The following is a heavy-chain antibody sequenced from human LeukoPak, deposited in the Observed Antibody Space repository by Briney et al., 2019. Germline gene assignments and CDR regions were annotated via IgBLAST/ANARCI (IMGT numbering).Heavy chain of an antibody. V-gene: IGHV1-8*01. D-gene: IGHD2-21*01. CDR2: MNPNSGNT. J-gene: IGHJ1*01. CDR1: GYTFTSYD. CDR3: ARTAYCGGDCYSDFQH. Sequence: ASVKVSCKASGYTFTSYDINWVRQATGQGLEWMGWMNPNSGNTGYAQKFQGRVTMTRNTSISTAYMELSSLRSEDTAVYYCARTAYCGGDCYSDFQHWGQGTLVTVSS.